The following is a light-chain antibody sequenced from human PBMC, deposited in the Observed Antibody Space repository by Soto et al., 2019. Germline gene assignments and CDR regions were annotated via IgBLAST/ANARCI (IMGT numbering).Light chain of an antibody. CDR1: QGISNF. Sequence: DIQMTQSPSSLSASVGDRVTITCRASQGISNFLDWYQQKPGKVPKLLISAASTLQSGDPYRFSGSGSGTDFTLTITSLQPEDVATYYCQKYSSVITFGQGTRLEIK. CDR2: AAS. V-gene: IGKV1-27*01. J-gene: IGKJ5*01. CDR3: QKYSSVIT.